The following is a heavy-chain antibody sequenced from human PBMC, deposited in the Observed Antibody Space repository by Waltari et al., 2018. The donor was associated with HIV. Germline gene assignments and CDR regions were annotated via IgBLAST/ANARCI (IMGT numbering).Heavy chain of an antibody. CDR3: ATVLGNPPLF. Sequence: TASGFTFSSYAMSWVRQAPGKGLEWVSGISGRDSTIIYADSVKGRFTISRDNSNNTLYLQMNNLRAEDTAIYYCATVLGNPPLFWGQGTLVTVSS. J-gene: IGHJ4*02. V-gene: IGHV3-23*01. D-gene: IGHD3-16*01. CDR1: GFTFSSYA. CDR2: ISGRDSTI.